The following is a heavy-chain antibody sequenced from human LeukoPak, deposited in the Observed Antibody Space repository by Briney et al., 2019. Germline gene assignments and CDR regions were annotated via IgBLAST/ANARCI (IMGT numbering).Heavy chain of an antibody. CDR1: GYTFTSYY. D-gene: IGHD4-11*01. V-gene: IGHV1-46*01. J-gene: IGHJ6*03. Sequence: PGASVKVSCKASGYTFTSYYMHWVRQAPGQGLEWMGIINPSGGSTSYAQKFQGRVTMTRDMSTSTVYMELSSLRSEDTAVYYCARDGDYGNYYYYYYMDVWGKGTTVTVSS. CDR2: INPSGGST. CDR3: ARDGDYGNYYYYYYMDV.